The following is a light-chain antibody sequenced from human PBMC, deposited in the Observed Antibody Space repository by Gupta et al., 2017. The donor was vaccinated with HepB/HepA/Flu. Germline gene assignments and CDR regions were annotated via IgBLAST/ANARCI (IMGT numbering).Light chain of an antibody. V-gene: IGKV1-5*03. J-gene: IGKJ2*02. CDR1: QSISSW. Sequence: DIQMTQSPSTLSASVGARVTITCRASQSISSWLAWYQQKPGKAPKLLIYKASRLESGVPSRFSGSGSGTEFTLTISSRQPDDFATYDCQHEKSFSSTFGQGTKLDIK. CDR3: QHEKSFSST. CDR2: KAS.